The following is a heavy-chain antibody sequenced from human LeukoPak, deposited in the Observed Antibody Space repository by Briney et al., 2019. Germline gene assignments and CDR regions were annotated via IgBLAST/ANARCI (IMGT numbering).Heavy chain of an antibody. CDR2: INSDGSST. J-gene: IGHJ6*02. CDR3: ARGQLWTRYYYYYYGMDV. Sequence: PGGSLRLSCAASGFTFSSYWMHWVRQAPGKGLVWVSRINSDGSSTSYADFVKGRFTISRDNAKNTLYLQMNSLRAEDTAVYYCARGQLWTRYYYYYYGMDVWGQGTTVTVSS. V-gene: IGHV3-74*01. D-gene: IGHD5-18*01. CDR1: GFTFSSYW.